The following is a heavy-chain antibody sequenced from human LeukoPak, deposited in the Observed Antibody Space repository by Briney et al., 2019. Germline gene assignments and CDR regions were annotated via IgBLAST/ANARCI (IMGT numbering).Heavy chain of an antibody. D-gene: IGHD1-26*01. CDR2: IYPGGDT. V-gene: IGHV3-53*01. J-gene: IGHJ2*01. Sequence: GGSLRLSCAASEFTVSANYMNWVRQAPGKGLEWVSVIYPGGDTYYADSVEGRFTISRDSSKNTLFLHMNTLRAEDTAIYYCAKDRTVGASYWYFDLWGRGTLVTVSS. CDR3: AKDRTVGASYWYFDL. CDR1: EFTVSANY.